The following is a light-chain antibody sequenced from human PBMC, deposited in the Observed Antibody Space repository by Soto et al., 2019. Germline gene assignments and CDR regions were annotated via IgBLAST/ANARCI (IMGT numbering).Light chain of an antibody. CDR1: QSVSSN. Sequence: EIVMTQPPATLSVSPGERATLSCRASQSVSSNLAWYQQKPGQAPRLLIYGASTRATGIPARFSGSGSGTEFTLTISSLQSEDFAVYYCQQYNNWPVTFGGGTKVDI. CDR3: QQYNNWPVT. CDR2: GAS. J-gene: IGKJ4*01. V-gene: IGKV3-15*01.